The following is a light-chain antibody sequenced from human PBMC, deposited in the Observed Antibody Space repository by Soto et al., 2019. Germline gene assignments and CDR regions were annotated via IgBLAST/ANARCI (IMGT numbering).Light chain of an antibody. Sequence: QSVLTQPASVSGSPGQSITISCTGTSSDVGSYNYVSWFQQHPGKAPKLMIYEVNNRSSGGSDRFFGSKSGNTASLTISGLQAEDEDDYYCSSYTSISTSYVFGTGTKLTVL. CDR2: EVN. V-gene: IGLV2-14*01. CDR1: SSDVGSYNY. CDR3: SSYTSISTSYV. J-gene: IGLJ1*01.